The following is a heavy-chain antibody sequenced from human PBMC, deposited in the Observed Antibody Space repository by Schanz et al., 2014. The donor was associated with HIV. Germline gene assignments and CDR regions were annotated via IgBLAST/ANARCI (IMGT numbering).Heavy chain of an antibody. CDR3: ARGPKWEGLMDV. D-gene: IGHD1-26*01. V-gene: IGHV1-8*01. CDR2: MNPSTGNS. J-gene: IGHJ6*02. CDR1: GGTFSSHA. Sequence: QVQLVQSGAEVKKPGSSVKVSCKASGGTFSSHAISWVRQASGLGLEWMGWMNPSTGNSGYAQMFQVRVTMTRDTSISTAYLDVDSLKSEDTAVYYCARGPKWEGLMDVWGQGTTVIVSS.